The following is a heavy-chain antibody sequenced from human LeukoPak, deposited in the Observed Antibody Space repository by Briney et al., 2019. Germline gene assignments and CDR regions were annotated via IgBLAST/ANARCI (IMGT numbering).Heavy chain of an antibody. CDR3: AREDYYDGPYGMDV. CDR2: ISRSSSNI. Sequence: SGGSLRLSCAASGVTFSDYYMNWIRQAPGKGLEWVAYISRSSSNIYYADSVKGRFTISRDNAKNSLYLQMNSLRAEDTAVYYCAREDYYDGPYGMDVWGQGTTVTVSS. CDR1: GVTFSDYY. J-gene: IGHJ6*02. V-gene: IGHV3-11*01. D-gene: IGHD3-22*01.